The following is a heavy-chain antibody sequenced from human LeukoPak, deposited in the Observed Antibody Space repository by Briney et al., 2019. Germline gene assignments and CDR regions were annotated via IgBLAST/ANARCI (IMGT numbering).Heavy chain of an antibody. V-gene: IGHV3-30*02. J-gene: IGHJ4*02. D-gene: IGHD3-22*01. Sequence: GGSLRLSCAASGFTFSSYGMHWVRQAPGKGLEWVAFIRYDGSNKYYADSVKGRFTISRDNSKNTLYLQMNSLRAEDTAVYYCAKDTDSSGYYLRGFDYWGQGTLVTVSS. CDR1: GFTFSSYG. CDR2: IRYDGSNK. CDR3: AKDTDSSGYYLRGFDY.